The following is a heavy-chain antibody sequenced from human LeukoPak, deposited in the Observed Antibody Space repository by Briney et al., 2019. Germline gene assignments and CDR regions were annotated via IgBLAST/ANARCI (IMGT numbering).Heavy chain of an antibody. V-gene: IGHV3-48*03. J-gene: IGHJ4*02. D-gene: IGHD1-1*01. CDR2: ISSSGSTI. CDR3: ATPPLEGGF. Sequence: PGGSLGLSCAASGFTFSSYEMNWVRQAPGKGLEWVSYISSSGSTIYYADSVKGRFTISRDNAKNSLYLQMNSLRAEDTAVYYCATPPLEGGFWGQGTLVTVSS. CDR1: GFTFSSYE.